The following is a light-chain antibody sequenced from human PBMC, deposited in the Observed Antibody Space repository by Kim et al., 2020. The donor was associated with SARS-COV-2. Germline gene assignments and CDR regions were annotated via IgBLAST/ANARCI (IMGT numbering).Light chain of an antibody. V-gene: IGKV3-11*01. J-gene: IGKJ1*01. Sequence: EIVLTQSPPTLSLSPGERATLSCRASQSVSSYLAWYQQKPGQAPRLLIYDASNRATGIPAMFSGSVSGTDFTLTISSLEPEDFAVYYCHQRSNWPPTFGQRTKVDI. CDR1: QSVSSY. CDR3: HQRSNWPPT. CDR2: DAS.